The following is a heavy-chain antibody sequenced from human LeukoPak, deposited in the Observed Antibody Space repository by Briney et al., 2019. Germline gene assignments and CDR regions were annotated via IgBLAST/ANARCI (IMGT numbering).Heavy chain of an antibody. J-gene: IGHJ4*02. CDR2: INPNSGGT. V-gene: IGHV1-2*02. Sequence: GASVKVSCKASGYTFTGYYMHWVRQAPGRGLEWMGWINPNSGGTNYAQKFQGRVTMTRDTSISTAYMELSRLRSDDTAVYYCARGYCSGGSCYPFDYWGQGTLVTVSS. D-gene: IGHD2-15*01. CDR3: ARGYCSGGSCYPFDY. CDR1: GYTFTGYY.